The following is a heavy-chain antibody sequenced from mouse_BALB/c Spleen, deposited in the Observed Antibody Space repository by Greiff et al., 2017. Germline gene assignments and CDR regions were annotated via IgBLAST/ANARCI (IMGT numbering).Heavy chain of an antibody. CDR3: ARDMRYDGSSWFAY. CDR2: IRNKANGYTT. V-gene: IGHV7-3*02. D-gene: IGHD2-14*01. CDR1: GFTFTDYY. Sequence: EVKLVESGGGLVQPGGSLRLSGATSGFTFTDYYMSWVRQPPGKALEWLGFIRNKANGYTTEYSASVKGRFTISRDNSQSILYLQMNTLRAEDSATYYCARDMRYDGSSWFAYSGQGTLVTVSS. J-gene: IGHJ3*01.